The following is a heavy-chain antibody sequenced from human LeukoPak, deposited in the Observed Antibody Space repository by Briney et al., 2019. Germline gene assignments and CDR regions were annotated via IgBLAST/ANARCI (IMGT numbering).Heavy chain of an antibody. CDR3: ARAAPGEIAAALDY. V-gene: IGHV3-33*08. CDR1: GFTFSSYG. Sequence: GGSLRLSCVASGFTFSSYGMHWVRQAPGKGLEWVAVIWYDGSIKDYADSVKGRFTISRDNSKNTLYLQMNSLRVEDTALYYCARAAPGEIAAALDYWGQGTLVTVSS. D-gene: IGHD6-13*01. J-gene: IGHJ4*02. CDR2: IWYDGSIK.